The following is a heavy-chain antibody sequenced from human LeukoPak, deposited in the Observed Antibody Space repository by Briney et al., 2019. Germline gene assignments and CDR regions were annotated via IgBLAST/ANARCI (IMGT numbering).Heavy chain of an antibody. Sequence: ASETLSLTCAVYGGSFSGYYWGWIRQPPGKGLEWIGEINHSGSTNYNPSLKSRVTISVDTSKNQFSLKLSSVTAADTAVYYCARGSLRFKHAFDIWGQGTMVTVSS. V-gene: IGHV4-34*01. J-gene: IGHJ3*02. CDR3: ARGSLRFKHAFDI. CDR2: INHSGST. D-gene: IGHD5/OR15-5a*01. CDR1: GGSFSGYY.